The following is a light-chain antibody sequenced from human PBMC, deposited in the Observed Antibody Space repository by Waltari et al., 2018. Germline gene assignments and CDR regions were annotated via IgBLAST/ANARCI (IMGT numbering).Light chain of an antibody. V-gene: IGLV2-14*03. CDR1: SSDIGDSDQ. CDR3: CAYTSSSSLGV. Sequence: QPALPQPPSGSVSPVPSITLSCTGSSSDIGDSDQVSCYQQSQGKAPKLIIYDIGVRPSGVSDRFSGSKSGNTASLTISGLQAEDESDYYCCAYTSSSSLGVFGTGTKVTVL. J-gene: IGLJ1*01. CDR2: DIG.